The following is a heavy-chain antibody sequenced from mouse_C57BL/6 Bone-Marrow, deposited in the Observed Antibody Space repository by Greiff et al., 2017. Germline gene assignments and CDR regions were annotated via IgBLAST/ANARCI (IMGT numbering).Heavy chain of an antibody. CDR2: ISSGGSYT. J-gene: IGHJ3*01. CDR3: ARLYYGSSLAWFAY. V-gene: IGHV5-6*01. D-gene: IGHD1-1*01. CDR1: GFTFSSYG. Sequence: EVQGVESGGDLVKPGGSLKLSCAASGFTFSSYGMSWVRQTPDKRLEWVATISSGGSYTYYPDSVKGRFTISRGNANNTLYRQMSSLKSEDTAMYYCARLYYGSSLAWFAYWGQGTRVTVSA.